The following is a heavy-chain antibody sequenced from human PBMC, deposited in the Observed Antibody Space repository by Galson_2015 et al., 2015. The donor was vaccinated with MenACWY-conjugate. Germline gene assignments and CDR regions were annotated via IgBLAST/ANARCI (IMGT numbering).Heavy chain of an antibody. Sequence: SLRLSCAASGFTFSRYTLNWVRQAPGKGLEWVSAISSSSSSVYYADSVMGRFTISRDNAKNSLFLQMDGLRAEDMAVYYCAIHSSSWYYYYLDVWGNGTTVTVSS. CDR3: AIHSSSWYYYYLDV. D-gene: IGHD6-13*01. CDR2: ISSSSSSV. V-gene: IGHV3-21*01. J-gene: IGHJ6*03. CDR1: GFTFSRYT.